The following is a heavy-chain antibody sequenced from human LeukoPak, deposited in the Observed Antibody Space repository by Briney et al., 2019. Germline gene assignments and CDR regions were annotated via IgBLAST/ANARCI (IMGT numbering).Heavy chain of an antibody. D-gene: IGHD1-26*01. V-gene: IGHV3-64D*06. J-gene: IGHJ4*02. CDR3: VKTTSGSYSPFDS. CDR2: ISSNGGST. Sequence: GGSLRLSCSASGFTFSSYAMHWVRQAPGKGPEYVSAISSNGGSTYYADSVKGRFTISRDNSKNTLYLQISSLRAEDTAVYYCVKTTSGSYSPFDSWGQGTLVTVSS. CDR1: GFTFSSYA.